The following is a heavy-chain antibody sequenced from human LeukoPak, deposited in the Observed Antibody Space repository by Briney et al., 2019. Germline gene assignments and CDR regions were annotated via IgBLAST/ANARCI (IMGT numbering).Heavy chain of an antibody. J-gene: IGHJ4*02. CDR1: GGSISSSSYS. CDR2: IYYSGST. Sequence: PSETLSLTCTVTGGSISSSSYSWGWIRQPPEKGLEWIGSIYYSGSTYYNPSLKSRVTISVDTSKNQFSLKLSSVTAADTAVYYCARENTTGYSSSWYWDYWGQGTLVTVSS. V-gene: IGHV4-39*07. D-gene: IGHD6-13*01. CDR3: ARENTTGYSSSWYWDY.